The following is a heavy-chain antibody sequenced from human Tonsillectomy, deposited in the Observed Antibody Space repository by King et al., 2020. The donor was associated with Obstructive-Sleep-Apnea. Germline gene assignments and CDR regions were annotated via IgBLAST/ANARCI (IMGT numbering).Heavy chain of an antibody. Sequence: LQLQESGPGLVKPSETLSLTCTVSGGSISSNSYWGWIRQPPGKGLEWIGHIYYSGSTYYNPSLKSRVTISVDMSKNQFSLELNSVTAADTAVYYCTRADRDIAMGLFDYWGQGTLVTVSS. CDR3: TRADRDIAMGLFDY. CDR2: IYYSGST. CDR1: GGSISSNSY. V-gene: IGHV4-39*07. J-gene: IGHJ4*02. D-gene: IGHD5-18*01.